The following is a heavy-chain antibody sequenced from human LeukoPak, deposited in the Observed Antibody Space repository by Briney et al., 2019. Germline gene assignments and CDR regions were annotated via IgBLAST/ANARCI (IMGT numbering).Heavy chain of an antibody. V-gene: IGHV3-33*06. J-gene: IGHJ5*02. Sequence: GGSLRLSCAASGFTFSTYGMHWVRQAPGMGLEWVALIWYDGSNNYCADSVKGRFTISRDNSKNTLYLQMNSLRAEDTAVYYCAKAFTVTRVYNCLDPWGQGTLVTVS. CDR2: IWYDGSNN. D-gene: IGHD4-17*01. CDR1: GFTFSTYG. CDR3: AKAFTVTRVYNCLDP.